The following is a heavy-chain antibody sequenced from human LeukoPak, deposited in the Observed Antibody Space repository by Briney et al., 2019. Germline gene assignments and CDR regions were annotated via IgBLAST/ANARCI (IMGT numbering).Heavy chain of an antibody. D-gene: IGHD2-15*01. CDR1: GYTFTGYY. J-gene: IGHJ6*02. CDR3: ARDEEILGPWPRSMDV. V-gene: IGHV1-2*02. Sequence: ASVKVSCKASGYTFTGYYMHWVRQAPGQGLEWMGWINPNSGGTNYAQKLQGRVTMTTDTSTSTAYMELRSLRSDGTAVYYCARDEEILGPWPRSMDVWGQGTTVTVSS. CDR2: INPNSGGT.